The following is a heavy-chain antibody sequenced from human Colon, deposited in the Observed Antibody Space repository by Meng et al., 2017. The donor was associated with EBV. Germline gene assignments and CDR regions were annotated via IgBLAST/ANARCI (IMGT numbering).Heavy chain of an antibody. CDR3: AREPGIADYYGMDV. V-gene: IGHV3-74*01. CDR1: GFTVSSYW. D-gene: IGHD6-13*01. J-gene: IGHJ6*02. CDR2: INSDGSST. Sequence: EVQLVESGGGLVQPGGSLRLSCEASGFTVSSYWMHWGRQAPGKGLVWVSRINSDGSSTSYADSVKGRFTISRDNAKNTLYLQMNSLRAEDTAVYYCAREPGIADYYGMDVWGQGTTVTVSS.